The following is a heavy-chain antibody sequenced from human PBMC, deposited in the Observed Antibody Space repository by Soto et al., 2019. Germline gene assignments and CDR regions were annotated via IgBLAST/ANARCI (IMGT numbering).Heavy chain of an antibody. V-gene: IGHV1-2*02. CDR1: GYTFTDFY. D-gene: IGHD3-22*01. CDR2: IHPNSGGT. Sequence: SVKVSCKASGYTFTDFYIHWVRQAPGQGLDWMGWIHPNSGGTNYAQKFQGRVTMTRDTSISTAYMELSRLRSDDTAVYYCARDRGGYYHFDHWGKGALVTVSS. CDR3: ARDRGGYYHFDH. J-gene: IGHJ4*02.